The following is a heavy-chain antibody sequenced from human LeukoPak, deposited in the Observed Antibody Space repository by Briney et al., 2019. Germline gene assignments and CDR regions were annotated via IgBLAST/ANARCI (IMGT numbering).Heavy chain of an antibody. CDR2: IYPGDSDT. Sequence: GESLKISCKTSVFSFTNYWIAWVRQMPGEGLEWMGSIYPGDSDTRYNPSFQGQVTISADRSIKTAYLQWSSLKASDTAMYYCARYGLGPRRSFDLWGRGTLVTVSS. D-gene: IGHD3/OR15-3a*01. J-gene: IGHJ2*01. CDR3: ARYGLGPRRSFDL. V-gene: IGHV5-51*01. CDR1: VFSFTNYW.